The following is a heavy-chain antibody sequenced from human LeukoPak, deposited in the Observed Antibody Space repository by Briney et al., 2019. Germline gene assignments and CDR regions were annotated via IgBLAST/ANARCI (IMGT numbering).Heavy chain of an antibody. CDR3: ARDMSSYYYDSSGYYFNWFDP. CDR1: GGSISSSNFY. V-gene: IGHV4-39*07. D-gene: IGHD3-22*01. Sequence: PSETLSLTCTVSGGSISSSNFYWGWIRQPPGKGLEWIGSIYYSGSTYYNPSLKSRVTISVDTSKNQFSLKLSSVTAADTAVYYCARDMSSYYYDSSGYYFNWFDPWGQGTLVTVSS. J-gene: IGHJ5*02. CDR2: IYYSGST.